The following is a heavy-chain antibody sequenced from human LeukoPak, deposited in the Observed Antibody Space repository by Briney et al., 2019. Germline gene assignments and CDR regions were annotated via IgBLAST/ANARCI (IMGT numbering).Heavy chain of an antibody. J-gene: IGHJ6*02. CDR1: GYTFTGYY. CDR3: ARGVNIVVVVDATEYYGMDV. V-gene: IGHV1-2*02. D-gene: IGHD2-15*01. Sequence: ASVKVSCKASGYTFTGYYMHWVRQAPGQGREWMGWINPNSGGTNYAQKFQGRVTMTRDTSIRTAYMELRRLRSDDTAVYYCARGVNIVVVVDATEYYGMDVWGQGTTVTVSS. CDR2: INPNSGGT.